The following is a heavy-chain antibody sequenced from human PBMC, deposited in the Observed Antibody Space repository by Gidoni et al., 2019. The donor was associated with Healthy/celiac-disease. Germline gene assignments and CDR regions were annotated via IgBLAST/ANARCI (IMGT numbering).Heavy chain of an antibody. V-gene: IGHV3-9*01. Sequence: EVQLVESGGGLVPPGRFLRLSCAASGLTLDDYAMHWVRQAPGKGLEWVSGISWNSGSIAYADSVKGRFTISRDNAKNSLYLQMNSLRAEDTALYYCAKDPSPRGSYLDYWGQGTLVTVSS. CDR2: ISWNSGSI. D-gene: IGHD1-26*01. CDR3: AKDPSPRGSYLDY. J-gene: IGHJ4*02. CDR1: GLTLDDYA.